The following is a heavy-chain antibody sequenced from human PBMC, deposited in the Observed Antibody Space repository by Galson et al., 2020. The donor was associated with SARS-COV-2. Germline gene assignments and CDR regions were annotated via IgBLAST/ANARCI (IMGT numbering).Heavy chain of an antibody. V-gene: IGHV4-39*07. J-gene: IGHJ4*02. D-gene: IGHD2-8*01. CDR2: IYYSGST. CDR3: ARDQFMVYAIFGEGGFDY. CDR1: GGSISSSSYY. Sequence: SETLSLTCTVSGGSISSSSYYWGWIRQPPGKGLEWIGSIYYSGSTYYNPSLKSRVTISVDTSKNQFSLKLSSVTAADTAVYYCARDQFMVYAIFGEGGFDYWGQGTLVTVSS.